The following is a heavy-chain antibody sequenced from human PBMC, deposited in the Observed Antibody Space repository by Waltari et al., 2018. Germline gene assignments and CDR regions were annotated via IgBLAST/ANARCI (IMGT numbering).Heavy chain of an antibody. CDR1: GFTFSSYS. J-gene: IGHJ4*02. V-gene: IGHV3-21*01. D-gene: IGHD3-16*02. CDR2: ISSSSSYI. CDR3: ARDPWGSYRHGEV. Sequence: EVQLVESGGGLVKPGGSLRLSCAASGFTFSSYSMHWVRQAPGKGLEWVSSISSSSSYIYYADSVKGRFTISRDNAKNSLYLQMNSLRAEDTAVYYCARDPWGSYRHGEVWGQGTLVTVSS.